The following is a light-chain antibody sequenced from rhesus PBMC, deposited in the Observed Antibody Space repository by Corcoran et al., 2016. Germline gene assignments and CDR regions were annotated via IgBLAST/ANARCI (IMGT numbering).Light chain of an antibody. CDR2: GAS. CDR1: QNINNY. Sequence: QVILTQSPATLSLSPGERATLSCRASQNINNYLDWYQQKPGQVPQLLIYGASTRATGIPDRVSGVGSGTEFTLTISSREPEEFVVYYGQKYTGFPLTFGGGTKVEL. CDR3: QKYTGFPLT. V-gene: IGKV3-53*01. J-gene: IGKJ4*01.